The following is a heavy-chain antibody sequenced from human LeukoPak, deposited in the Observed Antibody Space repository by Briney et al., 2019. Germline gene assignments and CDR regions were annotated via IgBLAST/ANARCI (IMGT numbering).Heavy chain of an antibody. CDR2: IYSSGST. D-gene: IGHD3-22*01. CDR1: GGSISSYY. Sequence: SETLSLTCTVSGGSISSYYWGWIRQPPGKGLEWIGYIYSSGSTNYNPSLESRVTMSVDTSKNQFSLKLTSVTAADTAVYYCAGNPNYFDSRGFYSDYWGQGTLVTVSS. CDR3: AGNPNYFDSRGFYSDY. J-gene: IGHJ4*02. V-gene: IGHV4-59*01.